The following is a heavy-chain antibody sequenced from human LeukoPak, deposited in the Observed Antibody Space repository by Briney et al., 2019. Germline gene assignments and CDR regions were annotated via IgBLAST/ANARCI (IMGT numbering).Heavy chain of an antibody. CDR3: ARLPFRLLWFGDPRDLDWFDP. V-gene: IGHV4-39*01. CDR2: IYYSVST. J-gene: IGHJ5*02. D-gene: IGHD3-10*01. Sequence: SETLSLTCTVSGGSISSGSYYWGWIRQPPGKGLEWIGSIYYSVSTYYNPSLKSRVTISVDPSKNQCSLKLSSVTAADTAVYYCARLPFRLLWFGDPRDLDWFDPWGQGTLVTVSS. CDR1: GGSISSGSYY.